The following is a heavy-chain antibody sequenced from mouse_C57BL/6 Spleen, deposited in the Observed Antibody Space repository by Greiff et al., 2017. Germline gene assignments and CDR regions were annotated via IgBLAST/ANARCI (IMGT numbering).Heavy chain of an antibody. CDR2: INPGSGGT. V-gene: IGHV1-54*01. J-gene: IGHJ4*01. CDR1: GYAFTNYL. Sequence: QVQLKESGAELVRPGTSVKVSCKASGYAFTNYLIEWVKQRPGQGLEWIGVINPGSGGTNYNEKFKGKATLTADKSSSTAYMQLSSLTSEDSAVYFCARFSDYDVDYAMDYWGQGTSVTVAS. CDR3: ARFSDYDVDYAMDY. D-gene: IGHD2-4*01.